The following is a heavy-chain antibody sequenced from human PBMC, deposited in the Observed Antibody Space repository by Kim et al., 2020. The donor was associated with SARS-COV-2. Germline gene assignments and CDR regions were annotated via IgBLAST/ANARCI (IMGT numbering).Heavy chain of an antibody. CDR2: IDPSDSYT. CDR1: GYSFTSYW. J-gene: IGHJ6*02. CDR3: ARRGYCSGGSCLGMYYYYYGMDV. V-gene: IGHV5-10-1*01. Sequence: GESLKISCKGSGYSFTSYWISWVRQMPGKGLEWMGRIDPSDSYTNYSPSFQGHVTISADKSISTAYLQWSSLKASDTAMYYCARRGYCSGGSCLGMYYYYYGMDVWGQGTTVTVSS. D-gene: IGHD2-15*01.